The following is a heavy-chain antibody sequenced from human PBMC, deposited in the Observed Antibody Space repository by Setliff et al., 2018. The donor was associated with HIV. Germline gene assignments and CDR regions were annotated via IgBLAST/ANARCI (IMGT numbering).Heavy chain of an antibody. Sequence: SVKVSCKVSGGSFSSYGFTWVRQAPGQGLEWMGGLIPRFGSANYPQKFQGRVTMTADESTRTVYMELSRLRFEDTAMYYCARCDSLLESIVWFDRWGQGTLVTVSS. D-gene: IGHD1-1*01. CDR3: ARCDSLLESIVWFDR. V-gene: IGHV1-69*13. CDR2: LIPRFGSA. J-gene: IGHJ5*02. CDR1: GGSFSSYG.